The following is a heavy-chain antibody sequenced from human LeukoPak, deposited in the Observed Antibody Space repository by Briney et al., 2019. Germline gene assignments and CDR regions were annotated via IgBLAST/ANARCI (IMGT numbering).Heavy chain of an antibody. CDR3: ATLKGDYYDFWNGYHQFDY. D-gene: IGHD3-3*01. J-gene: IGHJ4*02. V-gene: IGHV4-39*01. Sequence: SETLSLTCTVSGGSISSSSYYWGWIRQPPGKGLEWIGSIYYSGSTYYNPSLKSRVTISVDTSKNQFSLKLSSVTAADTAVYYCATLKGDYYDFWNGYHQFDYWGQGTLVTVSS. CDR2: IYYSGST. CDR1: GGSISSSSYY.